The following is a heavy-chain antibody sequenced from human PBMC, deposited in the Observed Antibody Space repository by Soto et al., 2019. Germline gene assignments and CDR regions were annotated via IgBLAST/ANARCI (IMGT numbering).Heavy chain of an antibody. V-gene: IGHV3-48*03. CDR3: ARDTIPTYDFWSGYPDY. CDR1: GFTFSSYE. CDR2: ISSSGSTI. J-gene: IGHJ4*02. Sequence: PGGSLRLSCAASGFTFSSYEMNWVRQAPGKGLEWVSYISSSGSTIYYADSVKGRFTISRDNAKNSLYLQMNSLRAEDTAVYYCARDTIPTYDFWSGYPDYWGQGTMITFYS. D-gene: IGHD3-3*01.